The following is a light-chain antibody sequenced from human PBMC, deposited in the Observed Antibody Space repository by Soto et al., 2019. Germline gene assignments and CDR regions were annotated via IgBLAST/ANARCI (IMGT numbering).Light chain of an antibody. J-gene: IGLJ2*01. CDR2: EVI. Sequence: QSALTQPPSASGSPGQSVTISCTGTSSDVGGYNYVSWYQQHPGKAPKLMIFEVIKRPSGVPDRFSGSKSGNTASLTVSGLQAEDEADYYCSSYAGSNNPHVIFGGGTKVTVL. CDR1: SSDVGGYNY. V-gene: IGLV2-8*01. CDR3: SSYAGSNNPHVI.